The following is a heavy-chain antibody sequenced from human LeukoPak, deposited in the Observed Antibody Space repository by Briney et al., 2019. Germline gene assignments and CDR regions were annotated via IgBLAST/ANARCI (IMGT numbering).Heavy chain of an antibody. J-gene: IGHJ4*02. CDR2: IYYSGST. D-gene: IGHD3-9*01. V-gene: IGHV4-59*01. CDR3: ARGKLRYFDWLPLPDY. Sequence: PSETLSLTXTVSGGSISSYYWSWIRQPPGKGLEWTGYIYYSGSTNYNPSLKSRVTISVDTSKNQFSLKLSSVTAADTAVYYCARGKLRYFDWLPLPDYWGLGTLVTVSS. CDR1: GGSISSYY.